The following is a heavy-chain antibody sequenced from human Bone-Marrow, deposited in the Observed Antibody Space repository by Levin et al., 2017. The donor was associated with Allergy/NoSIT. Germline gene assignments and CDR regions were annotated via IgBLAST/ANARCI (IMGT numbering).Heavy chain of an antibody. CDR1: GYIFTDYF. D-gene: IGHD3-10*01. J-gene: IGHJ4*02. CDR3: AREDTDY. Sequence: ASVKVSCEASGYIFTDYFIHWVRQAPGQGLEWLGWINPKSGDTNYAQKFQGRVTMTRDTSIRKVYMELRNLRSDDTAVYYCAREDTDYWGQGTLVSVSS. V-gene: IGHV1-2*02. CDR2: INPKSGDT.